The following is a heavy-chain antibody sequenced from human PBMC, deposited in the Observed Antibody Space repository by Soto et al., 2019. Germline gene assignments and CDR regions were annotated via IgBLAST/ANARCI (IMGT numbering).Heavy chain of an antibody. CDR1: GGSISSYY. CDR3: ARVGKTNSNDAFDN. J-gene: IGHJ3*02. CDR2: IYSSGSS. V-gene: IGHV4-59*01. Sequence: SETLSLTCTVSGGSISSYYWSWIRQPPGKGLEWIGYIYSSGSSNYNPSLKRRGTISLDATKNQISLRLNPVTAADTAVYYCARVGKTNSNDAFDNWGQGTMVTVSS. D-gene: IGHD7-27*01.